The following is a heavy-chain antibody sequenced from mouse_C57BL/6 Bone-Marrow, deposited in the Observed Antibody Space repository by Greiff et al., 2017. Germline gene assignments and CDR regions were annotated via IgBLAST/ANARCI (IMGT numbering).Heavy chain of an antibody. V-gene: IGHV1-69*01. J-gene: IGHJ3*01. Sequence: VQLQQPGAELVMPGASVKLSCKASGYTFTSYWMHWVKQRPGQGLEWIGEIDPSDSYTNYNQKFKGKSTLTVDKSSSTAYMQLSSLTSEDSAVYYCAREGFGVYMAWFADWGQGTLVTVSA. CDR1: GYTFTSYW. D-gene: IGHD1-1*01. CDR3: AREGFGVYMAWFAD. CDR2: IDPSDSYT.